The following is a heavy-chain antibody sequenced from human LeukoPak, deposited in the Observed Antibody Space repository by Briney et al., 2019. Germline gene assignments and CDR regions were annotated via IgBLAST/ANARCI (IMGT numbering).Heavy chain of an antibody. CDR3: AKDLGYSYGFNPNWFDP. J-gene: IGHJ5*02. Sequence: GGSLRLSCAASGFTFSSDSMSWVPQAPGKGLEWVSAISGSSGSTYYADSVKGRFTISRDNSKNTLYLQMHSLRAEDTAVYYCAKDLGYSYGFNPNWFDPWGQGTLVTVSS. CDR1: GFTFSSDS. D-gene: IGHD5-18*01. V-gene: IGHV3-23*01. CDR2: ISGSSGST.